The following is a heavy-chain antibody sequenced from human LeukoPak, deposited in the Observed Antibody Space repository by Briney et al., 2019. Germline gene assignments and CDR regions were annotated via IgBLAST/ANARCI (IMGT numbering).Heavy chain of an antibody. D-gene: IGHD3-3*01. CDR1: GASLNSSGHY. V-gene: IGHV4-39*01. J-gene: IGHJ5*02. Sequence: PSETLSLTCTVSGASLNSSGHYWGWIRQTPGKGLEWIGSGYYTGYTYYKPSLKSRATISVDRSTDRFSLKLSSVTAADTAVYYCRLYFGVTKNWFDPWGQGTLVTVSS. CDR3: RLYFGVTKNWFDP. CDR2: GYYTGYT.